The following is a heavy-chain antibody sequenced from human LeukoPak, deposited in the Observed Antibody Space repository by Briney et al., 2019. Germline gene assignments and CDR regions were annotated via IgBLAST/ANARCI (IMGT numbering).Heavy chain of an antibody. V-gene: IGHV4-61*08. J-gene: IGHJ6*02. CDR1: GGSISSGGYY. CDR2: IYYSGST. D-gene: IGHD6-19*01. Sequence: PSETLSLTCTVSGGSISSGGYYWSWIRQPPGKGLEWIGYIYYSGSTNYNPSLKSRVTISVDTSKNQFSLKLSSVTAADTAVYYCARDGGAVAGPEPTVYCYYGMDVWGQGTTVTVSS. CDR3: ARDGGAVAGPEPTVYCYYGMDV.